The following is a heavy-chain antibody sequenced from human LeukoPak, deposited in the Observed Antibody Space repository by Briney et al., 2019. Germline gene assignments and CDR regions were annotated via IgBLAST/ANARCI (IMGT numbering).Heavy chain of an antibody. Sequence: GEALKISFTGSGYSFTSYWIGWGRPMPGKGPEGTGIIYPGDSDTRYSPSSQGQVTSSAEKSICTANLQLNSPKASDTAMYFCAILAVAGNDYFDYWGQGTLVTVSS. CDR3: AILAVAGNDYFDY. J-gene: IGHJ4*02. CDR2: IYPGDSDT. V-gene: IGHV5-51*01. CDR1: GYSFTSYW. D-gene: IGHD6-19*01.